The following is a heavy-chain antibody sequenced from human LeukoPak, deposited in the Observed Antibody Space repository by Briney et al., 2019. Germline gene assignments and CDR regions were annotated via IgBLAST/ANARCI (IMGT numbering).Heavy chain of an antibody. CDR3: ARDSIAVSQDFDY. CDR1: GFTFSRYG. V-gene: IGHV3-33*01. D-gene: IGHD6-19*01. CDR2: IWYDGSNK. J-gene: IGHJ4*02. Sequence: GRSLRLSCEASGFTFSRYGMHWVRQAPGKGLEWVAVIWYDGSNKYYADSVKGRFTISRDNSKNTLYLQMNSLRAEDTAVYYCARDSIAVSQDFDYWGQGTLVTVSS.